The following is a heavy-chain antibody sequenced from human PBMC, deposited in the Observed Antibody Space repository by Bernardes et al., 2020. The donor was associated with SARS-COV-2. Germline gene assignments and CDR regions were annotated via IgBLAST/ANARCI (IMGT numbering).Heavy chain of an antibody. Sequence: SETVSCKPFGYSFSCYFMHWLRQAPGQGLEWMGRINPNSGGTNYAQKFQGIVTMTTDTSTSTAYMERRSLRSDDTAVYYYARDYYGSGNWFDPWGQGTLDTVSS. D-gene: IGHD3-10*01. J-gene: IGHJ5*02. CDR3: ARDYYGSGNWFDP. V-gene: IGHV1-2*06. CDR1: GYSFSCYF. CDR2: INPNSGGT.